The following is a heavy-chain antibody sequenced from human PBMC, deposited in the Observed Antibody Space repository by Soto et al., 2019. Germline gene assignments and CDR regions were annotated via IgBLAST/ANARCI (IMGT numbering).Heavy chain of an antibody. CDR2: IYSGGST. J-gene: IGHJ4*02. V-gene: IGHV3-66*01. CDR1: GFTVSSNY. Sequence: EVQLVESGGGLVQPGGSLRLSCAASGFTVSSNYMSWVRQAPGKGLERVSVIYSGGSTYYADSVKGRFTISRDNSKNTLYLQMNSLRAEDTAVYYCARDRDYGDYFDYWGQGTLVTVSS. D-gene: IGHD4-17*01. CDR3: ARDRDYGDYFDY.